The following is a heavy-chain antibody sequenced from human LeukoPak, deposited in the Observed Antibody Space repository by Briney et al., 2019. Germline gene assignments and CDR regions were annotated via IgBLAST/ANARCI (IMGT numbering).Heavy chain of an antibody. J-gene: IGHJ3*02. D-gene: IGHD1-26*01. CDR2: IWYDGSKI. V-gene: IGHV3-33*01. Sequence: GGSLRLSCAASGFTSSSYGMHWVRQAPGKGLEWVAIIWYDGSKIYYGDSVKGRFTISRDNAKNTLYLEMNSLRAEDTAVYYCARCRYSGSYYGAFDMWGQGTMVTVSS. CDR1: GFTSSSYG. CDR3: ARCRYSGSYYGAFDM.